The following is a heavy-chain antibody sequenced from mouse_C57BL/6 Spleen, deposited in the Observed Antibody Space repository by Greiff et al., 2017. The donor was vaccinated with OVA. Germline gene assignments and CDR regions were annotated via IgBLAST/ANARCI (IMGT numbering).Heavy chain of an antibody. CDR3: ARGGTTVARYAMDY. CDR1: GYAFTNYL. CDR2: INPGSGGT. V-gene: IGHV1-54*01. D-gene: IGHD1-1*01. J-gene: IGHJ4*01. Sequence: VQLKQSGAELVRPGTSVKVSCKASGYAFTNYLIEWVKQRPGQGLEWIGVINPGSGGTNYNEKFKGKATLTADKSSSTAYMQLSSLTSEDSAVYFCARGGTTVARYAMDYWGQGTSVTVSS.